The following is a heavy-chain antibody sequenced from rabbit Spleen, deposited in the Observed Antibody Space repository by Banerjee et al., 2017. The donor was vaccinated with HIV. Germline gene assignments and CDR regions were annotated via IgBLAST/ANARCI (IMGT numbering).Heavy chain of an antibody. CDR3: ARAIVPWLGLTRLDL. CDR2: IYAAKGST. D-gene: IGHD4-1*01. Sequence: QLKETGGGLVQPGGSLTLSCKASGIDFTNYYITWVRQAPGKGLEWIGIIYAAKGSTDYASWVSGRFTISSDNAQSTVDLKMTSLTAADTATYFCARAIVPWLGLTRLDLWGQGTLVTVS. CDR1: GIDFTNYY. J-gene: IGHJ3*01. V-gene: IGHV1S7*01.